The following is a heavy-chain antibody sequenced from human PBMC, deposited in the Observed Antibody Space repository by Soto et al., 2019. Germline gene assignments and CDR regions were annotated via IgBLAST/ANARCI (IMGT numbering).Heavy chain of an antibody. D-gene: IGHD1-26*01. CDR3: ARDRSGGSYYGDFDY. CDR2: IYYSGST. J-gene: IGHJ4*02. CDR1: GGCVCSYD. V-gene: IGHV4-59*02. Sequence: AEPRSLASPVSGGCVCSYDWSWIRQPPGKGLGWIGYIYYSGSTNYNPSLKSRVTISVDTSKNQFSLKLSSVTAADTAVYYCARDRSGGSYYGDFDYWGQGTLVTVSS.